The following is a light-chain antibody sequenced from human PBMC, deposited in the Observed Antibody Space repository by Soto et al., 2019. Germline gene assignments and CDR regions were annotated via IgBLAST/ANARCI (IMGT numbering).Light chain of an antibody. CDR2: RAS. CDR3: QHYNSYSEA. V-gene: IGKV1-5*03. J-gene: IGKJ1*01. Sequence: DIQMTRSPSTYGSSLGDRVTITFRASQSISNWLAWYKQKPGKAPKLLIYRASSLESGVPSRFSGSGSGTEFTLTISSLQPDDFATYYCQHYNSYSEAFGQGTKV. CDR1: QSISNW.